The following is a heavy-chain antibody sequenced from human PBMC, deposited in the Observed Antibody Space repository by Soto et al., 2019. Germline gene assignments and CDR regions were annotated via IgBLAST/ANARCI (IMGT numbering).Heavy chain of an antibody. V-gene: IGHV3-7*05. CDR3: FGGYGWLSDS. CDR2: IKQDGSEK. CDR1: GSTFSSYW. J-gene: IGHJ4*02. D-gene: IGHD6-19*01. Sequence: EVQLVESGGGLVQPGGSLRLSCAASGSTFSSYWMNWVRQAPGKGLEWVANIKQDGSEKNYVDSVKGRFTISRDNAKNSLYLQINSRRAEDTAVYYCFGGYGWLSDSWGQGTLVTVSS.